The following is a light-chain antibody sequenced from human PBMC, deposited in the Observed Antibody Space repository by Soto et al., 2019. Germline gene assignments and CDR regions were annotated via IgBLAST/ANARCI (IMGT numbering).Light chain of an antibody. CDR3: QVWDSSSDHPGV. Sequence: SYELTQPPSVSVAPGQTARITCGGNNIGSKSVNWNQQKPGQAPVLVVYDDTDRPSGIPERFSGSKSGSTATLTIPRVEAGDEADYYCQVWDSSSDHPGVFGGGTQRTVL. CDR2: DDT. V-gene: IGLV3-21*02. J-gene: IGLJ3*02. CDR1: NIGSKS.